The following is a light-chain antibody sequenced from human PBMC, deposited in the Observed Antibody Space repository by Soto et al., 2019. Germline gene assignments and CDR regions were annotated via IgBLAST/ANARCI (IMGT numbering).Light chain of an antibody. CDR3: QHFNIYPIT. CDR1: QDIRGA. J-gene: IGKJ5*01. V-gene: IGKV1-13*02. Sequence: AIQVTQSPSSLSASVGDRVTITCRASQDIRGALAWYQQKPGKAPKLLIYDVSTVQSGVPSRFRGRGSGTEFTITITSLQPEDFENYYCQHFNIYPITFGQGTRLDI. CDR2: DVS.